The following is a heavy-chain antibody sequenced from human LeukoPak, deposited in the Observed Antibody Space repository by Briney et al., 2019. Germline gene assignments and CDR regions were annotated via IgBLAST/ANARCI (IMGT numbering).Heavy chain of an antibody. J-gene: IGHJ4*02. CDR2: ITASGDRT. CDR3: ARRDIVVIVSASDY. Sequence: GGSLRLSCAASGFTFSDYVMIWVRQAPGKGLEWVSGITASGDRTYYADSVQGRFTMSRDNSKNTVYLQMNSLRVDDTAVYYCARRDIVVIVSASDYWGQGTLVTVSS. V-gene: IGHV3-23*01. D-gene: IGHD2-15*01. CDR1: GFTFSDYV.